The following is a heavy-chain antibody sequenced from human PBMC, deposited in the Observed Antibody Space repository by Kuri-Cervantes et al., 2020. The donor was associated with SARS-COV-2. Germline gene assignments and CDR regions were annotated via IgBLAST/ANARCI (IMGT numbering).Heavy chain of an antibody. CDR3: APAMAASWYFDP. D-gene: IGHD2-15*01. Sequence: ASVKVSCKASGYTSTSDYIHWVRQAPGQGPEWMGLIDPDGGTTVYAQKFQDRITMTSDTSTSTVYMEVRSLRSEDTATYYCAPAMAASWYFDPWGRGTLV. J-gene: IGHJ2*01. V-gene: IGHV1-46*01. CDR2: IDPDGGTT. CDR1: GYTSTSDY.